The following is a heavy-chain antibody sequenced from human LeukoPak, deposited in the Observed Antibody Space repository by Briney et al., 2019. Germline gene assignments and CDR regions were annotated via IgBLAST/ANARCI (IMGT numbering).Heavy chain of an antibody. CDR3: AREVRAHAFDI. J-gene: IGHJ3*02. CDR1: GFTFSSYA. Sequence: PGGSLRLSCAASGFTFSSYAMHWVRQAPGKGLEWVAVISYDGSNKYYADSVKGRFTISRDNSKNTLYLQMNSLRAEDTAAYYCAREVRAHAFDIWGQGTMVTVSS. D-gene: IGHD4-11*01. V-gene: IGHV3-30*04. CDR2: ISYDGSNK.